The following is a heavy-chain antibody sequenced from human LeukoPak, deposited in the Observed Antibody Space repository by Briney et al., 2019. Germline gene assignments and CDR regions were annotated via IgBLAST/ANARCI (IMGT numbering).Heavy chain of an antibody. CDR3: ARGGYSYGYMGYFDY. D-gene: IGHD5-18*01. J-gene: IGHJ4*02. CDR1: GYTFNIYG. Sequence: GASVTVSCKASGYTFNIYGIGWVGQAPGQGLEWMGWISAYNGNTNYAQKLQGRVTMTTDTSTSTAYMELRSLRSDYTAVYYCARGGYSYGYMGYFDYWGQGTLVTVSS. V-gene: IGHV1-18*01. CDR2: ISAYNGNT.